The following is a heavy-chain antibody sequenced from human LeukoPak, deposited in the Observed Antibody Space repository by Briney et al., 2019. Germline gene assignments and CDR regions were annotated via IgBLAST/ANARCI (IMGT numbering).Heavy chain of an antibody. CDR2: ISSSSSYI. V-gene: IGHV3-21*01. Sequence: GGSLRLSCAASGFTFSSYSMNWVRQAPGKGLEWVSSISSSSSYIYYADSVKGRFTISRDNAKNSLYLQMNSLRAEDTAVYYCARGVWSGYIFDYWGRGTLVTVSS. J-gene: IGHJ4*02. CDR3: ARGVWSGYIFDY. D-gene: IGHD3-3*01. CDR1: GFTFSSYS.